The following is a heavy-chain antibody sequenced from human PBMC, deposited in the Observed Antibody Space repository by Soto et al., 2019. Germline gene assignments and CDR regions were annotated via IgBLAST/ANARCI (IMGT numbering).Heavy chain of an antibody. CDR2: IFSTGTT. J-gene: IGHJ4*02. D-gene: IGHD3-3*01. V-gene: IGHV4-59*01. CDR1: GGSINNNY. Sequence: SETLSLTXTVSGGSINNNYWSWIRQPPGKGLEWIGYIFSTGTTNYNPSLESRVTISIDTSKNQLSLKLRSATAADTAVYYCARGGDNSPWYYTLWGQGTLVTVSS. CDR3: ARGGDNSPWYYTL.